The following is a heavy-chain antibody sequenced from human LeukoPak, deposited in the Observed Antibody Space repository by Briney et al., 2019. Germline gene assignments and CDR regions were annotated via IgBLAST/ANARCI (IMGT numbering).Heavy chain of an antibody. J-gene: IGHJ6*02. V-gene: IGHV3-23*01. CDR1: GFTFSSYA. D-gene: IGHD1-14*01. CDR3: AKDYGPLPASYYYYGMDV. CDR2: ISGSGGST. Sequence: GGSLRLSCAASGFTFSSYAMSWVRQAPGKGLEWVSAISGSGGSTYYADSVKGRFTISRDNSKNTLYLQMNSLRAEDTAVYYCAKDYGPLPASYYYYGMDVWGQGTTVTVSS.